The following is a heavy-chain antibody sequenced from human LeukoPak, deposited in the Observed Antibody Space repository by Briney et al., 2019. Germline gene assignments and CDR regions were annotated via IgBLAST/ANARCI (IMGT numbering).Heavy chain of an antibody. V-gene: IGHV4-34*01. CDR1: GGSFSGFY. J-gene: IGHJ5*02. CDR3: AAAPLAVAEIVT. CDR2: INHSGSS. D-gene: IGHD6-19*01. Sequence: PSETLSLTCAVYGGSFSGFYWSWIRQPPGKGLEWIGEINHSGSSNHNPSLKSRVTISVDTSKNQFSLKLSSVTAADTAVYYCAAAPLAVAEIVTWGQGTLVTVSS.